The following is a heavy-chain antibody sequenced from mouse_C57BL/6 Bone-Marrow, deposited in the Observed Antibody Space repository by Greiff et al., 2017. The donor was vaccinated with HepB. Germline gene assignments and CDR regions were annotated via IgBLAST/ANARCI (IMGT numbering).Heavy chain of an antibody. D-gene: IGHD1-1*01. J-gene: IGHJ1*03. CDR3: TRERIYYYGSSYWYFDV. Sequence: EVQRVESGEGLVKPGGSLKLSCAASGFTFSSYAMSWVRQTPEKRLEWVAYISSGGDYIYYADTVKGRFTISRDNARNTLYLQMSSLKSEDTAIYYCTRERIYYYGSSYWYFDVWGTGTTVTVSS. CDR2: ISSGGDYI. V-gene: IGHV5-9-1*02. CDR1: GFTFSSYA.